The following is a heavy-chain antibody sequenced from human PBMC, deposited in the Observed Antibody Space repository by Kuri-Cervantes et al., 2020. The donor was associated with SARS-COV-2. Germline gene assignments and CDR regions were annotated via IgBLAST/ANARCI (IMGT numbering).Heavy chain of an antibody. CDR2: ISSSSSYI. Sequence: GESLKISCAASGFTFSSYSMNWVRQAPGKGLEWVSSISSSSSYIYYADSVKGRFTISRDNAKNTLYLQMNSLRAEDTAVYYCARDSLHSSSWNYYYYGMDVWGQGTTVTVSS. V-gene: IGHV3-21*01. CDR3: ARDSLHSSSWNYYYYGMDV. D-gene: IGHD6-13*01. CDR1: GFTFSSYS. J-gene: IGHJ6*02.